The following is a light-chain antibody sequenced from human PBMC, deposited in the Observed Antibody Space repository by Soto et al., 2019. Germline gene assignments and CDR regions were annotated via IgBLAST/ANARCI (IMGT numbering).Light chain of an antibody. V-gene: IGKV1-39*01. CDR1: PSINNY. Sequence: DLQMTQSPSSLSPFVGDRVTITCRPSPSINNYLNWYQQKPGKAPKRLIYAASSFQSGVPARFSGAGSATDFTLTIRSLQPADSATYYCHQSYSSPPTFGQAPTL. J-gene: IGKJ2*01. CDR3: HQSYSSPPT. CDR2: AAS.